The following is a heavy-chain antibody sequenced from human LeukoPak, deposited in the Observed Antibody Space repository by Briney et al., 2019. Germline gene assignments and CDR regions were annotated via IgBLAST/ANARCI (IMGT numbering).Heavy chain of an antibody. J-gene: IGHJ4*02. CDR2: ISPSGGIT. CDR1: GFTFSTYG. D-gene: IGHD6-13*01. V-gene: IGHV3-23*01. CDR3: AKDLVYSRRLGGFDY. Sequence: PGGSLRLSCAASGFTFSTYGVNWVRQAPGKGLEWVSGISPSGGITYYTDSVKGQFTISRDNSKHTVSLQMNSLRGEDTAVYYCAKDLVYSRRLGGFDYWGQGTLVTVSS.